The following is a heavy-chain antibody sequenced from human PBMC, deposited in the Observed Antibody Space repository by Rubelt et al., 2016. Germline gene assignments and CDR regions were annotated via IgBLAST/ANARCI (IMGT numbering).Heavy chain of an antibody. CDR1: GGSINSYY. D-gene: IGHD2-2*01. CDR3: ARGEDCTPTSCYVGGSFDF. Sequence: QVQMQESGPGLVKPSETLSLTCTVSGGSINSYYWSWIRRPPGKGLEWIGYIFYSGTTAYSPSLKSRVTISVDTSKNQFSLNLTSVTATDTAVYYCARGEDCTPTSCYVGGSFDFWGQGTLVTVSS. J-gene: IGHJ4*02. CDR2: IFYSGTT. V-gene: IGHV4-59*01.